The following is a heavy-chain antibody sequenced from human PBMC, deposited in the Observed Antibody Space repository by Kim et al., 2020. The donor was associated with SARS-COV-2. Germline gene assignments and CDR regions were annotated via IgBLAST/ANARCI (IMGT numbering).Heavy chain of an antibody. J-gene: IGHJ6*01. CDR2: ISAGGHSI. CDR3: AKDQSGDYYYYSGMDV. CDR1: GFMFSSHA. D-gene: IGHD1-26*01. V-gene: IGHV3-23*01. Sequence: GGSLRLSCAASGFMFSSHAMTWVRQAPGKGLERVAIISAGGHSIYYADSVKGRFTVSRDNSKNTLYLQMNSLRAEDTALYFCAKDQSGDYYYYSGMDVW.